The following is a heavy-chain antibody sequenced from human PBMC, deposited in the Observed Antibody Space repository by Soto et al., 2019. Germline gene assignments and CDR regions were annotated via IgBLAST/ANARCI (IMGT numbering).Heavy chain of an antibody. J-gene: IGHJ4*02. D-gene: IGHD6-19*01. V-gene: IGHV3-9*01. CDR2: ISWNSGSI. Sequence: EVKLVESRGGLVQPGRSLRLSCAASGFTFDDYAMHWVRQAPGKGLEWVSGISWNSGSIGYADSVKGRFTISRDNAKNSLYLQMNSLRAEDTALYYCAKVKSSGWYYFDYWGQGTLVTVSS. CDR3: AKVKSSGWYYFDY. CDR1: GFTFDDYA.